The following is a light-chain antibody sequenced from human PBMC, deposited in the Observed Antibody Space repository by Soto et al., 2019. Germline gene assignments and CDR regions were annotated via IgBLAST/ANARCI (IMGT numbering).Light chain of an antibody. CDR1: SSDVGYYNY. Sequence: QSALTQPASVSGSPGQSITISCTGTSSDVGYYNYVSWYRQHPGKAPRLMVYEVNNRPSGVSNRFSGSKSGNTASLTISGLQAEDEADYYCSSCTSSSTRLYVFGTGTKLTVL. CDR2: EVN. CDR3: SSCTSSSTRLYV. V-gene: IGLV2-14*01. J-gene: IGLJ1*01.